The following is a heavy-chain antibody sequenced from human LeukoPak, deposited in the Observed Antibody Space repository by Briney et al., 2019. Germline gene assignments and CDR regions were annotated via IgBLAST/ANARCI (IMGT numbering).Heavy chain of an antibody. J-gene: IGHJ4*02. D-gene: IGHD1-14*01. CDR2: IIPILGIA. Sequence: ASVKLSSKASGGPFTSYTISWVRQAPGQGLEWMGRIIPILGIANSSQNFQGRVTITSDKSTSTAYMELSSLRSEDTAVSYCASRAPDLAPADYWGQGTLVTVSS. CDR1: GGPFTSYT. V-gene: IGHV1-69*02. CDR3: ASRAPDLAPADY.